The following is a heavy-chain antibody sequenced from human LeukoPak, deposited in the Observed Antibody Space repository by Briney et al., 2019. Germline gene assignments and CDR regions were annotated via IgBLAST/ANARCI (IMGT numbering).Heavy chain of an antibody. V-gene: IGHV4-34*01. J-gene: IGHJ4*02. CDR2: INHSGST. Sequence: SETLSLTCAVYGGSFSGYYWSWIRQPPGKGLEWIGEINHSGSTNYNPSLKSRVTISVDTSKNQFSLKLSSVTAADTAVYYRARVKAAGVAVAGTSAEVGFDYWGQGTLVTVSS. D-gene: IGHD6-19*01. CDR3: ARVKAAGVAVAGTSAEVGFDY. CDR1: GGSFSGYY.